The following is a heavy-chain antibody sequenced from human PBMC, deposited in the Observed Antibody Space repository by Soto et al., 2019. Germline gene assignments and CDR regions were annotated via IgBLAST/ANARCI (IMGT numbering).Heavy chain of an antibody. Sequence: SETLSLSCSVSGDSISSGGHYWSWIRQHPGKGPEWIGYISYSGIAYYNPSLESRFTISVDTSKNQFSLSLTSVTAADTAVFYCARARSRIDAAYLDCWGQGTLVTVSS. J-gene: IGHJ4*02. D-gene: IGHD5-18*01. CDR1: GDSISSGGHY. CDR3: ARARSRIDAAYLDC. V-gene: IGHV4-31*03. CDR2: ISYSGIA.